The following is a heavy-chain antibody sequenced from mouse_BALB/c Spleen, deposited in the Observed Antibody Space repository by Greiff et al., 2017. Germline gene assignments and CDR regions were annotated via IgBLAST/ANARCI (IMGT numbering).Heavy chain of an antibody. V-gene: IGHV5-6-5*01. D-gene: IGHD2-10*02. CDR3: AIGRAYGPWFAY. CDR1: GFTFSSYA. CDR2: ISSGGST. J-gene: IGHJ3*01. Sequence: EVMLVESGGGLVKPGGSLKLSCAASGFTFSSYAMSWVRQTPEQRLEWVASISSGGSTYYPDSVKGRFTISRDNARNILYLQMSSLRSEDTAMYYCAIGRAYGPWFAYWGQGTLVTVSA.